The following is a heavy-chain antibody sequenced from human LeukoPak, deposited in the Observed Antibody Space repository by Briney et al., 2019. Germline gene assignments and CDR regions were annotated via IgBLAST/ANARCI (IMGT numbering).Heavy chain of an antibody. Sequence: SETLSLTCTVSGGSISSYYWSWIRQPPGKGLEWIGYIYYSGSTNYNPSLKSRVTISVDTSKNQFSLKLSSVTAADTAMYYCAREKGYYFDYWGQGTLVTVSS. V-gene: IGHV4-59*12. CDR3: AREKGYYFDY. CDR2: IYYSGST. J-gene: IGHJ4*02. CDR1: GGSISSYY.